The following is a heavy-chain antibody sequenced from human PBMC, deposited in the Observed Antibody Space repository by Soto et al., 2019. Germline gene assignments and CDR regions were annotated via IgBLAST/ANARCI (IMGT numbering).Heavy chain of an antibody. D-gene: IGHD6-13*01. V-gene: IGHV3-21*01. CDR3: TRDASRDSSARGWFDP. CDR2: ISSNSAYI. Sequence: GGSLRISCAASGFTFRSFTMNWVRQAPGKGLEWVSTISSNSAYIYYTDALRGRFTISRDNAKNSLHLQMNSLRAEDTAVYYCTRDASRDSSARGWFDPLGPGTLVTVSS. CDR1: GFTFRSFT. J-gene: IGHJ5*02.